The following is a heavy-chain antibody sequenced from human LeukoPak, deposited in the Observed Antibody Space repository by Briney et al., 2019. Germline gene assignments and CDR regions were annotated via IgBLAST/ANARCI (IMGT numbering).Heavy chain of an antibody. CDR3: GRTNYNPSLKSRVTISVDTSKNQFSLKLSSVTAADTAVYYCARVRGYDDYYYYYYMYV. CDR1: GNSINCYY. CDR2: IYYSGIT. J-gene: IGHJ6*03. D-gene: IGHD3-10*01. Sequence: SETLSLTCTVSGNSINCYYWSWIRQPPGKGLEWIGYIYYSGITNYNPSLKSRATISVDTSKNHFLLTRSSMTAAATAVYYCGRTNYNPSLKSRVTISVDTSKNQFSLKLSSVTAADTAVYYCARVRGYDDYYYYYYMYVWGKGTTVTVSS. V-gene: IGHV4-59*12.